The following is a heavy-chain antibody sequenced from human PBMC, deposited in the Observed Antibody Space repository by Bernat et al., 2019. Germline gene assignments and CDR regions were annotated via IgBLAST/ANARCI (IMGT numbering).Heavy chain of an antibody. CDR1: GGTFSSYA. D-gene: IGHD3-9*01. CDR3: ARDYYDILTGYPKYNWFDP. J-gene: IGHJ5*02. V-gene: IGHV1-3*01. CDR2: INAGNGNT. Sequence: QVQLVQSGAEVKKPGSSVKVSCKASGGTFSSYAISWVRQAPGQGLEWMGGINAGNGNTKYSQKFQGRVTITRDTSASTAYMELSSLRSEDTAVYYCARDYYDILTGYPKYNWFDPGAREPWSPSPQ.